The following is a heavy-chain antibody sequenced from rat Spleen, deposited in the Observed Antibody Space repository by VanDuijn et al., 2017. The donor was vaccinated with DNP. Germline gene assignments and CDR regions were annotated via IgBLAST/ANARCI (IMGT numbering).Heavy chain of an antibody. V-gene: IGHV5S23*01. Sequence: EVQLVESGGGLVQPGRSLKLSCVASGFTFSDYNMAWIRQAPGKGLEWGASIPNTGGGTYYPDSVRGRFTISRDNAKSTLYLQMDSLRSEDTATYYCSRRTISDYYNGGPFDYWGQGASVTVSS. CDR3: SRRTISDYYNGGPFDY. CDR1: GFTFSDYN. J-gene: IGHJ4*01. CDR2: IPNTGGGT. D-gene: IGHD1-1*01.